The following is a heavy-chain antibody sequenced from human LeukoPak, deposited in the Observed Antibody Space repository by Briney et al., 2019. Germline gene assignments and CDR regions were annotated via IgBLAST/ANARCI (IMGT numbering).Heavy chain of an antibody. V-gene: IGHV3-30*18. J-gene: IGHJ3*02. CDR1: GFTFSSYG. CDR2: ISYDGSNK. Sequence: PGGSLRLSCAASGFTFSSYGMHRVRQAPGKGLEWVAVISYDGSNKYYADSVKGRFTISRDNSKNTLYLQMNSLRAEDTAVYYCAKDRWDGAFDIWGQGTMVTVSS. D-gene: IGHD1-26*01. CDR3: AKDRWDGAFDI.